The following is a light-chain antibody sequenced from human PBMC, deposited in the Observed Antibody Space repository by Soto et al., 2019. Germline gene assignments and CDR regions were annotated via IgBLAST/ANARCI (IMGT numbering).Light chain of an antibody. V-gene: IGKV3-11*01. CDR2: GAS. Sequence: EIVLTQSPATLSLSPGERATLSCRASQSVSSYLAWYQQKPGQAPRLLIYGASNRATDIPARFSGSGSGTDVTLTISSLEPEDFAVYYCQQRSSWPRFSFGPGTKVDIK. CDR1: QSVSSY. CDR3: QQRSSWPRFS. J-gene: IGKJ3*01.